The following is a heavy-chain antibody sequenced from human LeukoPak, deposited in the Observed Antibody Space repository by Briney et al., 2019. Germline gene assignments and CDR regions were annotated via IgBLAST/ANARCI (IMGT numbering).Heavy chain of an antibody. D-gene: IGHD3-22*01. CDR2: ISYDGSNK. J-gene: IGHJ4*02. Sequence: GGSLRLSCAASGXTFSSYAMHWVRQAPGKGLEWVAVISYDGSNKYYADSVKGRFTISRDNSKNTLYLQMNSLRAEDTAVYYCARVEYYYDSSGKKADYWGQGTLVTVSS. V-gene: IGHV3-30-3*01. CDR1: GXTFSSYA. CDR3: ARVEYYYDSSGKKADY.